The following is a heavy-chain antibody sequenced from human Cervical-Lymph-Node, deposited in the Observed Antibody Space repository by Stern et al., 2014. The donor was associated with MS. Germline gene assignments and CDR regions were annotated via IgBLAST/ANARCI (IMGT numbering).Heavy chain of an antibody. J-gene: IGHJ4*02. V-gene: IGHV7-4-1*02. CDR2: INTHTVNP. CDR1: GYNVTDHA. CDR3: ATWGAANSPPLFY. D-gene: IGHD3-16*01. Sequence: VQLVQSGSELKKPGASVKVSCKASGYNVTDHAMNWGRQAPGQGHEWMGVINTHTVNPAFAHGFTGLFVFSLNTSINTAYLQISSLKAEDSAVYYCATWGAANSPPLFYWGQGTLVTVSS.